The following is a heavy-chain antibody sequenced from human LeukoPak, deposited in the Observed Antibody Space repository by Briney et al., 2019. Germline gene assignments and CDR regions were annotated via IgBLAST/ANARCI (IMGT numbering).Heavy chain of an antibody. CDR3: ARFGAARPPYYFDY. CDR2: ISYDGSNK. CDR1: GFTFSSYA. D-gene: IGHD6-6*01. J-gene: IGHJ4*02. V-gene: IGHV3-30-3*01. Sequence: GGSLRLSCAASGFTFSSYAMHWVRQAPGKGLEWVAVISYDGSNKYYADSVKGRFTISRDNSKNTLYLQMNSLRAEDTAVYYCARFGAARPPYYFDYWGQGTLVTVSS.